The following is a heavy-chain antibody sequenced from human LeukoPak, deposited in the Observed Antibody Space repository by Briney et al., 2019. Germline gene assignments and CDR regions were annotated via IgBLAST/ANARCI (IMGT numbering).Heavy chain of an antibody. Sequence: SQTLSLTCAISGDSVSSNSAAWNWIRQSPSRGLEWLGRTYYRSKWYNDYAVSVKSRIIINPDTSKNQFSLQLNSVTPEDTAVYYCARGNTGTASRYFDWFAPSRYGMDVWGQGTTVTVSS. V-gene: IGHV6-1*01. D-gene: IGHD3-9*01. J-gene: IGHJ6*02. CDR2: TYYRSKWYN. CDR1: GDSVSSNSAA. CDR3: ARGNTGTASRYFDWFAPSRYGMDV.